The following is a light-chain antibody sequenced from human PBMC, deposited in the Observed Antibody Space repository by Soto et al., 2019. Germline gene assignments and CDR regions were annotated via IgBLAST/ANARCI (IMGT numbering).Light chain of an antibody. V-gene: IGKV1-5*01. CDR2: DAS. J-gene: IGKJ2*01. Sequence: DIQMTQSPSTLSASVGDRVTITCRASQSISTWLAWYQQKPGKAPKLLIHDASSLQSGVPSRFSGSTSGTEFTLTISSLQPDDFAVYYCQQYNSYPYTFSQGTKLEIK. CDR3: QQYNSYPYT. CDR1: QSISTW.